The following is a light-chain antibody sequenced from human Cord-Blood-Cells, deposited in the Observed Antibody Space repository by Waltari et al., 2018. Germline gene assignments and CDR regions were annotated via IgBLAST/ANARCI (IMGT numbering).Light chain of an antibody. CDR1: SSDVGGYNY. Sequence: QSALTQPASVSGSPGQPITISCTGTSSDVGGYNYVSWYQQHPGKAPKLMIYDVSNRPSGVSNRFSGSQSGNTASLTISGLQAEDEADYYCSSYTSSSTVFGGGTKLTVL. V-gene: IGLV2-14*01. CDR2: DVS. CDR3: SSYTSSSTV. J-gene: IGLJ2*01.